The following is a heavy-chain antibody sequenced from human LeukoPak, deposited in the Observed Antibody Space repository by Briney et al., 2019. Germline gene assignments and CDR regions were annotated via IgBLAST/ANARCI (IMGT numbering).Heavy chain of an antibody. CDR3: SKRCRGAAGSCLDY. CDR2: MSYGGSNK. J-gene: IGHJ4*02. CDR1: GFTFSTYG. Sequence: GGSLRLSCAASGFTFSTYGVHWVRQAPSPRLEWVAVMSYGGSNKYYADSLNARVTISNDRSKHTMYLQTNRLRAAETALYYCSKRCRGAAGSCLDYWGQGTLVTVSS. V-gene: IGHV3-30*18. D-gene: IGHD6-13*01.